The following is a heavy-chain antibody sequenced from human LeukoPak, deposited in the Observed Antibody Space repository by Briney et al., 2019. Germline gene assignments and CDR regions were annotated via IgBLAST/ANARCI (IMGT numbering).Heavy chain of an antibody. CDR3: TLTLVRGRVYGMDV. J-gene: IGHJ6*04. CDR2: TSASGGRT. CDR1: GFTFDSYD. V-gene: IGHV3-23*01. Sequence: GGSLRLSCAASGFTFDSYDMSWVRQAPGKGLEWVSGTSASGGRTYYADSVKGRFTISRDNSKNTLYLQMNSLRAKDTAVYYCTLTLVRGRVYGMDVWGEGTTVTVSS. D-gene: IGHD3-10*01.